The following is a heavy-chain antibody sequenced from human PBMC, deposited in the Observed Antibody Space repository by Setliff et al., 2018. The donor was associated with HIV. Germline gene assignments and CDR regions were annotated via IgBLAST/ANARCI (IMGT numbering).Heavy chain of an antibody. D-gene: IGHD6-19*01. CDR1: GYTFTSYY. CDR3: ARNFGGSGWYYFDY. CDR2: INPSSGST. Sequence: ASVKVSCKASGYTFTSYYMHWVRQAPGQGLEWMGIINPSSGSTTYAQKFQGRVTMTRDTSTSTVYLELGSLRSEDTAKYYCARNFGGSGWYYFDYWGQGTLVTVSS. J-gene: IGHJ4*02. V-gene: IGHV1-46*01.